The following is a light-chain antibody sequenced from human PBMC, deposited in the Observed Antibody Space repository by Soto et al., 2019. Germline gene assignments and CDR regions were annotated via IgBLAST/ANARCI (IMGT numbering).Light chain of an antibody. CDR1: SSDVGGYNY. V-gene: IGLV2-14*01. CDR2: DVS. CDR3: SSYTSSSTVV. J-gene: IGLJ2*01. Sequence: HSVLTKPASVNGAPGQSITISCTGTSSDVGGYNYVSWYQQHPGKAPKLMIYDVSNRPSGVSNRFSGSKSGNTASLTISGLQAEDEADYYCSSYTSSSTVVFGGGTKVTVL.